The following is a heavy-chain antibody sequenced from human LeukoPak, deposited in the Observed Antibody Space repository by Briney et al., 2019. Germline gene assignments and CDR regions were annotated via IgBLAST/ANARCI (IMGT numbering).Heavy chain of an antibody. CDR2: ISGSGGST. Sequence: PGGSLRLSCAASGFTFSSYAMSWVRQAPGKGLEWVSAISGSGGSTYYADSVKGRFTISRDNSKNTLYLQMNSLRAEDTAVYYCAKDNPPIAVAGTKWFDPWGQGTLVTVSS. J-gene: IGHJ5*02. D-gene: IGHD6-19*01. CDR1: GFTFSSYA. V-gene: IGHV3-23*01. CDR3: AKDNPPIAVAGTKWFDP.